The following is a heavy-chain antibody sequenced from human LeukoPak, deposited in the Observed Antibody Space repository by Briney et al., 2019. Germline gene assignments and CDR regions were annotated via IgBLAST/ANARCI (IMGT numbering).Heavy chain of an antibody. CDR3: ATGHHYFNLSVYSFTDV. J-gene: IGHJ6*03. D-gene: IGHD3-10*01. Sequence: PSETLSLTCTVSGGSISSSSYYWGWIRQPPGKGLEWIGSIYYSGSTYYNPSLKSRVTISVDTSKNQFSLKLSSVTAADTAMYFCATGHHYFNLSVYSFTDVWGKGTTVTVSS. CDR2: IYYSGST. V-gene: IGHV4-39*07. CDR1: GGSISSSSYY.